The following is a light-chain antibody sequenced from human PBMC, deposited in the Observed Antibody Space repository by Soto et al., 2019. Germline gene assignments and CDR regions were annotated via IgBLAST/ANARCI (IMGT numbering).Light chain of an antibody. CDR2: EVS. V-gene: IGLV2-23*02. CDR1: SSDVGSYNL. J-gene: IGLJ1*01. CDR3: CSYAGSSFYV. Sequence: QSVLTQPASVSGSPGQSITISCTGTSSDVGSYNLVSWYQQHPGKAPKLMIYEVSKRPSGDSNRFSGSKSGNTASLTISGLQAEDEADYYCCSYAGSSFYVFGTGTKLTVL.